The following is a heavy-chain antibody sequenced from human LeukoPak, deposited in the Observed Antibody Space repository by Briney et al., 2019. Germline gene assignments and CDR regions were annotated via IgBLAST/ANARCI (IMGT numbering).Heavy chain of an antibody. Sequence: SVKVSCKASGFTFTSSAVQWVRQARGQRLEWIGWIVVGSGNTNYAQKLQGRVTMTTDTSTSTAYMELRSLRSDDTAVYYCARDRVLDYWGQGTLVTVSS. CDR2: IVVGSGNT. J-gene: IGHJ4*02. CDR1: GFTFTSSA. CDR3: ARDRVLDY. V-gene: IGHV1-58*01.